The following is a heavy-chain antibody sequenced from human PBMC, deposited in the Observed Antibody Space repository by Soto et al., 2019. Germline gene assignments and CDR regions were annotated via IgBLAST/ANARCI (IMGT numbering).Heavy chain of an antibody. CDR2: IWYDGSNK. D-gene: IGHD2-2*01. CDR1: GFTFSGYG. J-gene: IGHJ6*02. V-gene: IGHV3-33*01. Sequence: QVQLVESGGGVVQPGRSLRLSCAASGFTFSGYGMHWVRQAPGKGLEWVAVIWYDGSNKYYADSVKGRFTISRDNSKNALYLKMNSLRAGDTDVYYCARDQCSSTSCYPYYYYYGMDVWGQGTPVTVSS. CDR3: ARDQCSSTSCYPYYYYYGMDV.